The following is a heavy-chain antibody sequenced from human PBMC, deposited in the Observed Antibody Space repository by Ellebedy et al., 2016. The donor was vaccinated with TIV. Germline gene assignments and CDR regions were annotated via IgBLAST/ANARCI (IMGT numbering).Heavy chain of an antibody. J-gene: IGHJ5*02. CDR3: ARASAPILWLDWFDP. V-gene: IGHV4-34*01. CDR1: GGSFSGYY. CDR2: INHSGST. D-gene: IGHD3-10*01. Sequence: MPSETLSLTCAVYGGSFSGYYWSWIRQPPGKGLEWIGEINHSGSTNYNPSLKSRVTVSVDTSKNQFSLKLSSVTAADTAVYYCARASAPILWLDWFDPWGQGTLVTVSS.